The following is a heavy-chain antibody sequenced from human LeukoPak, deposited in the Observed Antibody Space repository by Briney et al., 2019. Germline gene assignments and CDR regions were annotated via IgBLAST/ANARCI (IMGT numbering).Heavy chain of an antibody. CDR2: INAGNGNT. Sequence: ASVKVSCKASGYTFTSYAMHWVRQAPGQRLKWMGWINAGNGNTKYSQKFQGRVTITRDTSASTAYMELSSLRSEDTAVYYCARDYYDSSGYPTYYFDYWGQGTLVTVSS. CDR3: ARDYYDSSGYPTYYFDY. CDR1: GYTFTSYA. D-gene: IGHD3-22*01. V-gene: IGHV1-3*01. J-gene: IGHJ4*02.